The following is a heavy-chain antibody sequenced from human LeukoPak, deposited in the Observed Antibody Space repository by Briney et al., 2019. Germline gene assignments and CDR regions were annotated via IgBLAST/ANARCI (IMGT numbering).Heavy chain of an antibody. Sequence: PSETLSLTCAVSGGSISSGGYSWSWIRQPPGKGLEWIGYIYHSGSTYYNPSLKSRVTISVDRSKNQFSLKLSSVTAADTAVYYCARDGSGDAFDIWGQGTMVTVSS. CDR1: GGSISSGGYS. CDR3: ARDGSGDAFDI. J-gene: IGHJ3*02. V-gene: IGHV4-30-2*01. CDR2: IYHSGST. D-gene: IGHD6-25*01.